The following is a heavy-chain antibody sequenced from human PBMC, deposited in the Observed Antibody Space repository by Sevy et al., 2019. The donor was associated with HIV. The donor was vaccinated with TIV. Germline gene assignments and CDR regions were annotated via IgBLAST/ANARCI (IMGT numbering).Heavy chain of an antibody. Sequence: GSLRLSCAASGFNFRIYAMHWVRQAPGKGLEWVAVISYDGSDKFYAASVKGRFTISRDNSKNMVFLQLNSLRGDDTAVYYCATGRQGATYGYWGQGTPVTVSS. D-gene: IGHD1-26*01. CDR2: ISYDGSDK. CDR1: GFNFRIYA. V-gene: IGHV3-30*03. J-gene: IGHJ4*02. CDR3: ATGRQGATYGY.